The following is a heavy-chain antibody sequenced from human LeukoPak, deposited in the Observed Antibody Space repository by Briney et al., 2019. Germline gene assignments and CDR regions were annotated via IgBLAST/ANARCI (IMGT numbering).Heavy chain of an antibody. Sequence: PGGSQTLFCGPSGFPLNCCDVHGVRRAPGKGVEGVAVISYDGSNKYYADSVKGRFTISRDNSKNTLYLQMNILRAEDTAVYYCARGDYYYYYMDVWGKGTTVTVSS. CDR3: ARGDYYYYYMDV. J-gene: IGHJ6*03. V-gene: IGHV3-30*17. CDR1: GFPLNCCD. CDR2: ISYDGSNK.